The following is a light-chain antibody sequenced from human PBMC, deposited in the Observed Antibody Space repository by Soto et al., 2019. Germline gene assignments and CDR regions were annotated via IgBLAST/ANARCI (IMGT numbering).Light chain of an antibody. J-gene: IGKJ1*01. CDR1: QTISGW. CDR2: DAS. V-gene: IGKV1-5*01. CDR3: IQYRGYYRT. Sequence: DIQMTQSPSTLSASVGDTVTITCRASQTISGWLAWYQQRPGKAPNLLIFDASTLESGVPSRFSGSGSGTTFTLLIGSLQSDDFATYYYIQYRGYYRTFGQGTKEEIK.